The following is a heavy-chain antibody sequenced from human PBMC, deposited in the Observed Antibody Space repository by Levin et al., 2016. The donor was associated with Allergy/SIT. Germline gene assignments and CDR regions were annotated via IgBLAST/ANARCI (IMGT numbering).Heavy chain of an antibody. CDR3: ARDRARLYSSSPFDY. D-gene: IGHD6-6*01. J-gene: IGHJ4*02. Sequence: WIRQPPGKGLEWVAVIWYDGSNKYYADSVKGRFTISRDNSKNTLYLQMNSLRAEDTAVYYCARDRARLYSSSPFDYWGQGTLVTVSS. CDR2: IWYDGSNK. V-gene: IGHV3-33*01.